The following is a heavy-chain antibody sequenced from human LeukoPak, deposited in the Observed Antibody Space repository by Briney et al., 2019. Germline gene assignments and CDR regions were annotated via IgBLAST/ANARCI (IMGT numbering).Heavy chain of an antibody. V-gene: IGHV1-2*02. CDR1: GFTFSSYA. CDR3: ATQRSSYLRGTDFDY. D-gene: IGHD3-16*01. CDR2: INPNSGDT. Sequence: PGRSLRLSCAASGFTFSSYAMNWVRQAPGQGLEWMGWINPNSGDTKYSQKFQGRVTMTRDTSISTAYMELSRLRSDDTAVYYCATQRSSYLRGTDFDYWGQGTLVTVSS. J-gene: IGHJ4*02.